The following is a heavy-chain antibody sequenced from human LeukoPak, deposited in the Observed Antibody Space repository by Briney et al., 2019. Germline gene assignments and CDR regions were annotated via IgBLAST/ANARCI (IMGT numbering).Heavy chain of an antibody. CDR3: ARQRFEWSPVWFGASEYNWFDP. V-gene: IGHV4-59*08. CDR1: GGSISSYY. CDR2: IYYSGST. D-gene: IGHD3-10*01. J-gene: IGHJ5*02. Sequence: SETLSHTCTVSGGSISSYYWSWIRQPPGKGLEWIGYIYYSGSTNYNPSLKSRVTISVDTSKNQFSLKLSSVTAADTAVYYCARQRFEWSPVWFGASEYNWFDPWGQGTLVTVSS.